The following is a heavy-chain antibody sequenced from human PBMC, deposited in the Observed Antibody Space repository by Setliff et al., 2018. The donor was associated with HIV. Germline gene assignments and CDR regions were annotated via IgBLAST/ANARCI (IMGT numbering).Heavy chain of an antibody. CDR2: IYTSGST. V-gene: IGHV4-61*09. Sequence: SETLSLTCTVSGGSISSGSYYWSWIRQPAGKGLEWIGHIYTSGSTNYNPSLKSRVTISVDTSKNQFSLKLSSVTAADTAVYYCARGLYCSGGSCSFDYWGQGTLGTVSS. CDR3: ARGLYCSGGSCSFDY. CDR1: GGSISSGSYY. D-gene: IGHD2-15*01. J-gene: IGHJ4*02.